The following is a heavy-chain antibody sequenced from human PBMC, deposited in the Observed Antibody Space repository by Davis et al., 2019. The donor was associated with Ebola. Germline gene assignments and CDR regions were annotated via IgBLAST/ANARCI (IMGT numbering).Heavy chain of an antibody. D-gene: IGHD5-12*01. Sequence: GGSLRLSCAVSGFTFSSYWMSWVRQAPGKGLEWVANIKQDGSEIHYVDSVKGRFTISRDTKNSLYLQMNSLRAEDTAVYYCARWLRFHGFDPWGQGTLVTVSS. CDR1: GFTFSSYW. CDR2: IKQDGSEI. V-gene: IGHV3-7*01. CDR3: ARWLRFHGFDP. J-gene: IGHJ5*02.